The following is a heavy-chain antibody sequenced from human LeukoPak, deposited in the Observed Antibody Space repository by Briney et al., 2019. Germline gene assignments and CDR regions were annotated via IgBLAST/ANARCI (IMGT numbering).Heavy chain of an antibody. CDR2: ISYDGSNK. CDR1: GFTFSSYG. Sequence: PGRSLRLSCAASGFTFSSYGMHWVRQAPGKGLEWVALISYDGSNKHYADSVKGRFTISRDNSKNTLYLQMNSLRAEDTAVYYCAKDSSCSGGSCYRFFDNWGQGTRVTVSS. J-gene: IGHJ4*02. D-gene: IGHD2-15*01. V-gene: IGHV3-30*18. CDR3: AKDSSCSGGSCYRFFDN.